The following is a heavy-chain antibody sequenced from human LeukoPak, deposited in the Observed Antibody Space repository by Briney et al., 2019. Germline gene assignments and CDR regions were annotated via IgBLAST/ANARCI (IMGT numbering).Heavy chain of an antibody. CDR3: ARGVYIVVVGFYMDV. J-gene: IGHJ6*03. CDR1: GGSFSGYY. V-gene: IGHV4-34*01. Sequence: SETLSLTCAVYGGSFSGYYWSWIRPPPGKGRELIGEINHSGSTNYNPSLKSPVTISVDTSKNQFSLKLSSVTAADRAVYYCARGVYIVVVGFYMDVWGKGTTVTVSS. CDR2: INHSGST. D-gene: IGHD2-2*01.